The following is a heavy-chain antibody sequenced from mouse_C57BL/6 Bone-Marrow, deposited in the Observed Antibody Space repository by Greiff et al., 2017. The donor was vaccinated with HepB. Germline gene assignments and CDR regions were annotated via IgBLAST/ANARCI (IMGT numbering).Heavy chain of an antibody. CDR1: GYTFTSYW. CDR3: APLLLFAY. V-gene: IGHV1-69*01. J-gene: IGHJ3*01. Sequence: QVHVKQPGAELVMPGASVKLSCKASGYTFTSYWMHWVKQRPGQGLEWIGEIDPSDSYTNYNQKFKGKSTLTVDKSSSTAYMQLSSLTSEDSAVYYFAPLLLFAYWGQGTLVTVSS. D-gene: IGHD1-1*01. CDR2: IDPSDSYT.